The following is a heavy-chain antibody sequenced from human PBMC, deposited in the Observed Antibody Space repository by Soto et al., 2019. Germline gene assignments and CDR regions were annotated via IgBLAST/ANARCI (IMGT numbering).Heavy chain of an antibody. CDR1: GFTFDDYA. D-gene: IGHD4-4*01. CDR3: AKDLYSNYGDAFDI. J-gene: IGHJ3*02. CDR2: ISWNSDNI. V-gene: IGHV3-9*01. Sequence: PGGSLRLSCAASGFTFDDYAMHWVRQAPGKGLEWVSGISWNSDNIGYADSVKGRFTIYRDNVKNSLYLQMNSLRAEDTALYYCAKDLYSNYGDAFDIWGQGTMVTVSS.